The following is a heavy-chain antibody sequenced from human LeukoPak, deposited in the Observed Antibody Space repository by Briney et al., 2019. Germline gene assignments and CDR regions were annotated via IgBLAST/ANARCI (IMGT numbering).Heavy chain of an antibody. CDR2: IIPIFGTA. D-gene: IGHD5-12*01. V-gene: IGHV1-69*13. Sequence: SVKVSCKASGGTFSSYAISWVRQAPGQGLEWMGGIIPIFGTANYAQKFQGRVTITADESTSTAYMELSSLRSEDTAVYYCAGLGYSGYGPRSRFDNWGQGTLITVST. J-gene: IGHJ4*02. CDR3: AGLGYSGYGPRSRFDN. CDR1: GGTFSSYA.